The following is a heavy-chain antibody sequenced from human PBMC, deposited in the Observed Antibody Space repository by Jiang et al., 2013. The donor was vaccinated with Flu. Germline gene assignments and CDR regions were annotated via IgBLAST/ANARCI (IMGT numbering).Heavy chain of an antibody. CDR1: GGSFSDYY. Sequence: LLKPSETLSLTCAVYGGSFSDYYWSWIRQPPGKGLEWIGQINRSGRANYNPSLKSRVTISVDTSKNQLSLKLSSVTAADTAVYYCARHKPNARAFEYWGQGTLVTVSS. D-gene: IGHD1-1*01. CDR3: ARHKPNARAFEY. CDR2: INRSGRA. V-gene: IGHV4-34*01. J-gene: IGHJ4*02.